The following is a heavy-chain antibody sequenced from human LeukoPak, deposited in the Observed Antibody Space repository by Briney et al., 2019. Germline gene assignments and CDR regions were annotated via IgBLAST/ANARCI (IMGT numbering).Heavy chain of an antibody. CDR1: GGSISSSNW. D-gene: IGHD3-3*01. Sequence: NPSETLSLTCAVSGGSISSSNWWSWVRQPPGKGLEWIGEIYRSGSTNYNPSLKSRVTISVDTSKNQFSLKLSSVTAADTAVYYCAREPYDFWSGWSMDVWGKGTTVTVSS. CDR2: IYRSGST. V-gene: IGHV4-4*02. CDR3: AREPYDFWSGWSMDV. J-gene: IGHJ6*03.